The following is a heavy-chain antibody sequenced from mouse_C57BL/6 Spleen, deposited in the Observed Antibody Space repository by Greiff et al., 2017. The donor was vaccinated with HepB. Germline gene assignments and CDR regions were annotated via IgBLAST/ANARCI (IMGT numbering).Heavy chain of an antibody. CDR3: ARSGDGYYVGY. CDR1: GYSITSGYY. CDR2: ISYDGSN. D-gene: IGHD2-3*01. V-gene: IGHV3-6*01. J-gene: IGHJ2*01. Sequence: VQLQQSGPGLVKPSQSLSLTCSVTGYSITSGYYWNWIRQFPGNKLEWMGYISYDGSNNYNPSLKNRISITRDTSKNQFFLKLNSVTTEDTATYYCARSGDGYYVGYWGQGTTLTVSS.